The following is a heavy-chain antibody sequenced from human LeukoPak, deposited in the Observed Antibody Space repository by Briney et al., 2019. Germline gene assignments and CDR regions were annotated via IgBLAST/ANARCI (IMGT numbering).Heavy chain of an antibody. Sequence: SETLSLTCTVSGGSVSSGSYYWGWIRQPPGKGLEWIGSIYYSGNTYYNPSLKSRVTISVDTSKNQFSLKLTSVTAADTAVYSCARQSSRRPPDYWGQGTLVTVSS. CDR3: ARQSSRRPPDY. CDR2: IYYSGNT. CDR1: GGSVSSGSYY. V-gene: IGHV4-39*01. J-gene: IGHJ4*02. D-gene: IGHD6-6*01.